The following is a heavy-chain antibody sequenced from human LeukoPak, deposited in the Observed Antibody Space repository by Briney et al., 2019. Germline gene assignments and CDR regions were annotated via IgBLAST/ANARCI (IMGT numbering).Heavy chain of an antibody. D-gene: IGHD3-22*01. V-gene: IGHV4-30-4*01. CDR2: IYYSGST. J-gene: IGHJ4*02. CDR1: GGSISSGDYY. CDR3: ASLPYYYDSSGYPTFYFDY. Sequence: SETLSLTCTVSGGSISSGDYYWSWIRQPPGTGLEWIGYIYYSGSTYYNPSLKSRVTISVDTSKNQFSLKLSSVTAADTAVYYCASLPYYYDSSGYPTFYFDYWGQGTLVTVSS.